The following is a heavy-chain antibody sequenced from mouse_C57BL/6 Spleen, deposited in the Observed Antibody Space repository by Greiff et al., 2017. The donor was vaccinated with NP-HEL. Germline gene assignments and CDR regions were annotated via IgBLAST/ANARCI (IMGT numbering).Heavy chain of an antibody. J-gene: IGHJ4*01. V-gene: IGHV1-55*01. CDR2: IYPGSGST. CDR3: ARYPSQATYAMDY. Sequence: QVQLQQSGAELVKPGASVKMSCKASGYTFTSYWITWVKQRPGQGLEWIGDIYPGSGSTNYNEKFKSKATLTVDTSSSTAYMQLSSLTSEDSAVYYCARYPSQATYAMDYWGQGTSVTVSS. D-gene: IGHD3-2*02. CDR1: GYTFTSYW.